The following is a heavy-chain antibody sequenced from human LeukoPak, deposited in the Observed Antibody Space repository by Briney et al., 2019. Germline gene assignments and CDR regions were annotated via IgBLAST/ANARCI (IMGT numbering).Heavy chain of an antibody. CDR1: GLTVSSNA. CDR3: AKTTRRLQSGSSGFDY. Sequence: GGSLRLSCAASGLTVSSNAMSWVRQAPGKGLDWVSDISGSGGSTYYADSVKGRFTISRDNSKNTLYLQMNSLRAEDTAVYYCAKTTRRLQSGSSGFDYWGQGTLVTVSS. D-gene: IGHD1-26*01. J-gene: IGHJ4*02. V-gene: IGHV3-23*01. CDR2: ISGSGGST.